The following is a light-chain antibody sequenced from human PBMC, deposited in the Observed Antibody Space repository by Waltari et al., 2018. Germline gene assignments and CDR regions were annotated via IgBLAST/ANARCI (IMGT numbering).Light chain of an antibody. CDR2: WAS. CDR3: QQYYDTPWT. Sequence: IVMAQCPVSLAVSRCDVATFNCGSSGSVLSTSTGKSYLAWYQQKPGQPPKLLIYWASTRESGVPDRFSGSGSGTDFTLTISSLQAEDVAVYYCQQYYDTPWTFGQGTKVEIK. CDR1: GSVLSTSTGKSY. J-gene: IGKJ1*01. V-gene: IGKV4-1*01.